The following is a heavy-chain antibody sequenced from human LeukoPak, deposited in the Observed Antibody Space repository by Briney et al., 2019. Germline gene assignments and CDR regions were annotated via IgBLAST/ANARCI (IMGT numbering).Heavy chain of an antibody. D-gene: IGHD1-26*01. CDR2: ITGSGGST. Sequence: GGSLRLSCAASGFTFSSYGMSWVRQAPGKGLEWVSAITGSGGSTYYADSVKGRFTISRDNSKNTLYLQMNSLRAEDTAVYYCARDPYSGAYSDYYYYYMDVWGKGTTVTVSS. V-gene: IGHV3-23*01. CDR1: GFTFSSYG. J-gene: IGHJ6*03. CDR3: ARDPYSGAYSDYYYYYMDV.